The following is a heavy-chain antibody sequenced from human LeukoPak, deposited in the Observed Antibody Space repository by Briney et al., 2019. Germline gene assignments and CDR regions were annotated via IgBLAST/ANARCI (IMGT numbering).Heavy chain of an antibody. D-gene: IGHD2-15*01. CDR2: IRKDGSDI. J-gene: IGHJ4*02. Sequence: GGSLRLSCAASGFTFSTYWMSWVRQAPGKGLEWVANIRKDGSDIHYVDSVKGRFTISRDNAKNSLYLEMSSLRGEDTAVYYCAKGTRELGYCSRGSCSYFDYWGQGTLVTVSS. CDR3: AKGTRELGYCSRGSCSYFDY. CDR1: GFTFSTYW. V-gene: IGHV3-7*03.